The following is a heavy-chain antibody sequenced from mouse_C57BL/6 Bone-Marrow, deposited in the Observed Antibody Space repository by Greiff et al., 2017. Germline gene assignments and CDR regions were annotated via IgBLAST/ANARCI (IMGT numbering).Heavy chain of an antibody. V-gene: IGHV1-55*01. D-gene: IGHD2-4*01. CDR1: GYTFTSYW. J-gene: IGHJ4*01. CDR3: ARFCDYDGGYAMDY. Sequence: VQLQQPGAELVKPGASVKMSCKASGYTFTSYWITWVKQRPGQGLEWIGDIYPGSGSTNYNEKFKGKATLTVDTSSSTAYMQLSSLTSEDSAVYYCARFCDYDGGYAMDYWGQGTSVTVSS. CDR2: IYPGSGST.